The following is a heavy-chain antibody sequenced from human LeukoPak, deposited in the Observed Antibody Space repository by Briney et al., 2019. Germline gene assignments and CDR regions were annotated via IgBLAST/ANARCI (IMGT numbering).Heavy chain of an antibody. CDR2: IYPGDSDT. CDR3: ARRGYCSSTSCPPDY. J-gene: IGHJ4*02. CDR1: GYSFTSYW. Sequence: GESLKISCKGSGYSFTSYWIGWVRQMPGKGLGWMGIIYPGDSDTRYSPSFQGQVTISADKSISTAYLQWSSLKASDTVMYYCARRGYCSSTSCPPDYWGQGTLVTVSS. V-gene: IGHV5-51*01. D-gene: IGHD2-2*01.